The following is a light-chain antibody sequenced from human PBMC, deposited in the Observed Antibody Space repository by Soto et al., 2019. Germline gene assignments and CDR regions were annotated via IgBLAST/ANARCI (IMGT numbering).Light chain of an antibody. CDR3: QPYNNWPRT. V-gene: IGKV1-5*01. CDR1: QTISSW. J-gene: IGKJ1*01. CDR2: DAS. Sequence: DIQMTQSPSTLSGSVGDRVTITCLASQTISSWLAWYQQIPGKAPKLLIYDASNLESGVPSRFSGSGSGTEFTLTISSLQSEDFAVYYCQPYNNWPRTVGQVTKVEIK.